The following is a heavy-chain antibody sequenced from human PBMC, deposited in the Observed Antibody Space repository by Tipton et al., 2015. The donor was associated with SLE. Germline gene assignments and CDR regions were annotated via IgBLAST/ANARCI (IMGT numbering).Heavy chain of an antibody. D-gene: IGHD3-16*01. CDR3: ARFMISVGFDY. J-gene: IGHJ4*02. Sequence: TLSLTCTVSGGALKIGVLYVGWSRQHPGKGLGWIGYISYSGSTYYNPSLKSRITISVDTSQNQFSLKLSSVTAADTAVYYCARFMISVGFDYWGQGTLVTVSS. CDR2: ISYSGST. CDR1: GGALKIGVLY. V-gene: IGHV4-31*03.